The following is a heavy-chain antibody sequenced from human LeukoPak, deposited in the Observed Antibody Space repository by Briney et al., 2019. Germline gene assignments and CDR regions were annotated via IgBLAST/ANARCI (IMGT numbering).Heavy chain of an antibody. Sequence: PSETLSLTCTVSGGSISSSSYYWAWIRQPPGKGLEYIGSIYYRGSTYYNPSLKSRVTISVDTSKNQFSLKLSSVTAADTAVYYCARVGDYSSSWYDLLYFDSWGPGTLVTVSS. J-gene: IGHJ4*02. V-gene: IGHV4-39*07. CDR2: IYYRGST. D-gene: IGHD6-13*01. CDR1: GGSISSSSYY. CDR3: ARVGDYSSSWYDLLYFDS.